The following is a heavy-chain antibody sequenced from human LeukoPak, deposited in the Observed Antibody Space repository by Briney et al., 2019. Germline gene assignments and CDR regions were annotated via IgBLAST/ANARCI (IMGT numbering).Heavy chain of an antibody. CDR3: ARASSSFLTDY. CDR1: GFTFSSYA. Sequence: GGSLRLSCAASGFTFSSYAMHWVRQAPGKGLEWVAVISYDGSNKYYADSVKGRFTISRDNSKNTLYLQMNSLRAEDTAVYYCARASSSFLTDYWGQGTLVTVSS. CDR2: ISYDGSNK. J-gene: IGHJ4*02. D-gene: IGHD6-6*01. V-gene: IGHV3-30-3*01.